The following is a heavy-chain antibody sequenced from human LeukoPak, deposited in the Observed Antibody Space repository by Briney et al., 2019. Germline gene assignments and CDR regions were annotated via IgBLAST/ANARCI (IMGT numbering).Heavy chain of an antibody. CDR1: GFTFSTYW. D-gene: IGHD4-17*01. Sequence: GGSLRLSCAASGFTFSTYWMHWVRQAPGKGLVWISRIKSDGSSTSYADSVKGRFTISRDNAKNTLYLQMDSLRAEDTAVYYCVRDHGDYYFDYWGQGTLVTVSS. CDR2: IKSDGSST. V-gene: IGHV3-74*01. J-gene: IGHJ4*02. CDR3: VRDHGDYYFDY.